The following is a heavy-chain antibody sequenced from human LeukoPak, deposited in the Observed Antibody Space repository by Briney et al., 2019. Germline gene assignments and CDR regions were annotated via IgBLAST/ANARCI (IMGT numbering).Heavy chain of an antibody. V-gene: IGHV3-23*01. CDR3: VKFRGIQHYNYHMDV. D-gene: IGHD3-10*01. CDR2: LTGSGGNT. Sequence: GGSLRLSCAASGFTFSSYAMSWVRQAPGKGLEWVSVLTGSGGNTYYADSVKVRFTISRDNSKNTLSLQMNSLRAEDAAVYYCVKFRGIQHYNYHMDVWGKGTTVTVSS. J-gene: IGHJ6*03. CDR1: GFTFSSYA.